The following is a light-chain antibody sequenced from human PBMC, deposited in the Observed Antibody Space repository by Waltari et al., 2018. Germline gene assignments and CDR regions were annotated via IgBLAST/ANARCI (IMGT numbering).Light chain of an antibody. Sequence: QYALTQPASLSGSPGQLNTIYSTVTSSEVSGYNYVSWYQQHPSKAPKLIIYDVSNRPSGVSNRFSGSKSGNTASLTISGLQAEDEADYYCSSYTSSSTPLVVFGGGTKLTVL. CDR1: SSEVSGYNY. CDR2: DVS. CDR3: SSYTSSSTPLVV. V-gene: IGLV2-14*03. J-gene: IGLJ2*01.